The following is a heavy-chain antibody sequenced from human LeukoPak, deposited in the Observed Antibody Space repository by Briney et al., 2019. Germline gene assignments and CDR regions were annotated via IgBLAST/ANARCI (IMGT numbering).Heavy chain of an antibody. Sequence: ASVKVSCKASGGTFSSYAISWVRQAPGQGLEWMGRIIPIFGTANYAQKFQGRVTITTDESTSTAYMELSSLRFEDTAVYYCARRPLRGGNPWWYFDLWGRGTLVTVSS. D-gene: IGHD4-23*01. J-gene: IGHJ2*01. CDR2: IIPIFGTA. CDR3: ARRPLRGGNPWWYFDL. CDR1: GGTFSSYA. V-gene: IGHV1-69*05.